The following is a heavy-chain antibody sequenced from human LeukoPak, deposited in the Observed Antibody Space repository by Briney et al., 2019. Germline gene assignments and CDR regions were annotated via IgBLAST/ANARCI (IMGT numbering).Heavy chain of an antibody. CDR3: ATSGGSGWYVDAFDI. J-gene: IGHJ3*02. CDR2: IYPGDSDT. Sequence: GESLKISCKGSGYSFTSYWIGWVRQMPGKGLGWMGIIYPGDSDTRYSPSFQSQVTISADKSISTAYLQWSSLKASDTAMYYCATSGGSGWYVDAFDIWGQGTMVTVSS. CDR1: GYSFTSYW. D-gene: IGHD6-19*01. V-gene: IGHV5-51*01.